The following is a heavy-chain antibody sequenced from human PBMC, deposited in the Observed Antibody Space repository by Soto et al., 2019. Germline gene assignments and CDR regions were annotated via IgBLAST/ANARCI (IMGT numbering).Heavy chain of an antibody. V-gene: IGHV1-18*01. CDR2: ISAYNGNT. D-gene: IGHD6-19*01. J-gene: IGHJ4*02. CDR1: GYTFTSYG. Sequence: ASVKVSCKASGYTFTSYGISWVRQAPGQGLEWMGWISAYNGNTNYAQKLQGRVTMTTDTSTSTAYMELRSLRSEDTAVYYSARDNSSGWYGGVSRGQGTIVTVYS. CDR3: ARDNSSGWYGGVS.